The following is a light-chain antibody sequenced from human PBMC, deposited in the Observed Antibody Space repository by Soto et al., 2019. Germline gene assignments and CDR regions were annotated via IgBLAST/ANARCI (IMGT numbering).Light chain of an antibody. CDR1: QSVSSN. Sequence: EIVLSQSPAPLSVTPGERATLSCRASQSVSSNLAWYQQKPGQAPRLLIYGASTRATGIPARFSGSGSGTEFTLTISRLQSEDFAVYYCQQYNNWPPITFGQGTRLEIK. CDR3: QQYNNWPPIT. J-gene: IGKJ5*01. CDR2: GAS. V-gene: IGKV3-15*01.